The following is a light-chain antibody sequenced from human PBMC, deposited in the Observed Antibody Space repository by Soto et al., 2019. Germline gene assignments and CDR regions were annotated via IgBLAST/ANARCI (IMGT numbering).Light chain of an antibody. CDR3: QQYHTWPPKT. CDR1: QSVSSY. J-gene: IGKJ1*01. V-gene: IGKV3-11*01. CDR2: DAS. Sequence: EIVLTQSPGTLSLSPGERATLSCRASQSVSSYLAWYQQKPGQAPRLLIYDASNRATGIPARFSGSGSGTDFTLTISSLEPEDFAVYYCQQYHTWPPKTFGQGTKVDI.